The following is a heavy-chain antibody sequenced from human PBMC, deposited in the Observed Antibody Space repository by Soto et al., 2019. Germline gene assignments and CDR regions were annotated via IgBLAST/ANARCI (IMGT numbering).Heavy chain of an antibody. V-gene: IGHV4-34*01. CDR2: INHSGST. CDR1: GGSFSGYY. CDR3: ASGPFWSGYYPRNYFDY. J-gene: IGHJ4*02. Sequence: QVQLQQWGAGLLKPSETLSLTCAVYGGSFSGYYWSWIRQPPGKGLEWIGEINHSGSTNYNPSLKSRVTISVDTSKNQFPLKLSSVTAADTAVYYCASGPFWSGYYPRNYFDYWGQGTLVTVSS. D-gene: IGHD3-3*01.